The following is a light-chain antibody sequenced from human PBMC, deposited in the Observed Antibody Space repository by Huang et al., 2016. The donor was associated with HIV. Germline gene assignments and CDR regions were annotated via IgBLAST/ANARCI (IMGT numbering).Light chain of an antibody. Sequence: DIQMTQSPSSLSASVGDRVTITCRASQGIGNSLAWYQQKPEKPPRHLLYATSRLESGVPSRFSGSGSGTHYTLTITTLQPEDIASYYCQQYQSIPWTFGQGTKVEIK. CDR1: QGIGNS. V-gene: IGKV1-NL1*01. CDR3: QQYQSIPWT. J-gene: IGKJ1*01. CDR2: ATS.